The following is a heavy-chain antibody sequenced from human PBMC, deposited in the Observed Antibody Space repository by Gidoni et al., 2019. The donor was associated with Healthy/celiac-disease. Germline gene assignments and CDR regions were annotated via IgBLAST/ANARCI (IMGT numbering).Heavy chain of an antibody. J-gene: IGHJ4*02. CDR2: IYTSGST. D-gene: IGHD3-16*02. V-gene: IGHV4-4*07. Sequence: QVQLQESGPGLVTPSESLSLTCSVSGGSISSYYWSWIRQPAGKGLEWIGRIYTSGSTNYNPALKSRVTMSVDTYKNQFSLKLSYVTAADTAVYYCARERIMITFGGVIVDDWGQGTLVTVSS. CDR1: GGSISSYY. CDR3: ARERIMITFGGVIVDD.